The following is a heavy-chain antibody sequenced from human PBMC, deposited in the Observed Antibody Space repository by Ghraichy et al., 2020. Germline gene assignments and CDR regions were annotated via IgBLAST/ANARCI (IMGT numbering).Heavy chain of an antibody. CDR3: ARVGTLTGPYHYMDV. J-gene: IGHJ6*03. CDR2: INPNSGGT. Sequence: ASVKVSCKASGYTFTGYYMHWVRQAPGQGLEWMGRINPNSGGTNYAQKFQGRVTMTRDTSISTAYMELSRLRSDDTAVYYCARVGTLTGPYHYMDVWGKGTTVTVSS. D-gene: IGHD7-27*01. CDR1: GYTFTGYY. V-gene: IGHV1-2*06.